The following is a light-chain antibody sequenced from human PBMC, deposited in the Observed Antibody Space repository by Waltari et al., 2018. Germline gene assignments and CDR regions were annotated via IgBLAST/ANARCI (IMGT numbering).Light chain of an antibody. CDR2: AAS. V-gene: IGKV1-9*01. J-gene: IGKJ3*01. Sequence: IQLTQSPSSLSASVGDRVTITYRASQGISSYLAWYQQKPGKAPKLLIYAASTLQSGVPSRFSGSGSGTDFTLTISSLQPEDFATYYCQQLNSYPPGITFGPGTKVDIK. CDR1: QGISSY. CDR3: QQLNSYPPGIT.